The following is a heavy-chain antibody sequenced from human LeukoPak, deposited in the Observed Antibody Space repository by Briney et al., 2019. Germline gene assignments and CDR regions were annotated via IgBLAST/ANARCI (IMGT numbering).Heavy chain of an antibody. Sequence: GGSLRLSCAASGFTFSSYGMNWFRQAPGKGLEWVALIWYDASKMYYADSVKGRFTISRDQSKNTVYLQMNSLRAEDTAVYYCARPYCSGGSCYFDYWGQGTLVTVSS. V-gene: IGHV3-33*01. CDR1: GFTFSSYG. CDR2: IWYDASKM. CDR3: ARPYCSGGSCYFDY. D-gene: IGHD2-15*01. J-gene: IGHJ4*02.